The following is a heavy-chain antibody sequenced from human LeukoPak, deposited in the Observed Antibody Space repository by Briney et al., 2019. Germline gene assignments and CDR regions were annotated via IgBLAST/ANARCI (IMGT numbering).Heavy chain of an antibody. J-gene: IGHJ4*02. CDR1: GGSIGSTSYY. CDR3: ARGSRELYYFDY. D-gene: IGHD1-7*01. Sequence: SETLSLTCTVSGGSIGSTSYYWGWIRQPPGKGLEWIGSIYYSGSTYYNPSLKSRVTISVDTSKNQFSLKLSSVTAADTAVYYCARGSRELYYFDYWGQGTLVTVSS. CDR2: IYYSGST. V-gene: IGHV4-39*07.